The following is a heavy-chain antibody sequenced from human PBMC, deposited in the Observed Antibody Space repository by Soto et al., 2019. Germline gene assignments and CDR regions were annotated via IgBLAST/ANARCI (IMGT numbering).Heavy chain of an antibody. D-gene: IGHD3-3*02. J-gene: IGHJ4*02. V-gene: IGHV3-23*01. CDR2: ISGSDGST. CDR1: VFTFINYA. CDR3: AKNLSIADRSFDY. Sequence: PVGSLRLSCAASVFTFINYAMSCVRHSPGKGLEWVSTISGSDGSTFYADSVKGRFTISRDSSKSTLSLQMNSLRAEDTALYYCAKNLSIADRSFDYWGRGAQVTVSS.